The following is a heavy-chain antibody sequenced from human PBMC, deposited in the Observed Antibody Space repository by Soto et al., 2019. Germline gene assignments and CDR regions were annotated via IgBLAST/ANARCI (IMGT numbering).Heavy chain of an antibody. J-gene: IGHJ3*02. CDR1: GITFSSYC. CDR2: IWYDGSNK. Sequence: VGSLNRSCAAPGITFSSYCMHWVLQAPGNGLDWVAVIWYDGSNKYYADSVKGRFTISRDNSKNTLYLQMNSLRAEDTAVYYCAREEGLNYYDITPDAFDIWGQGTMVTVS. D-gene: IGHD3-22*01. CDR3: AREEGLNYYDITPDAFDI. V-gene: IGHV3-33*01.